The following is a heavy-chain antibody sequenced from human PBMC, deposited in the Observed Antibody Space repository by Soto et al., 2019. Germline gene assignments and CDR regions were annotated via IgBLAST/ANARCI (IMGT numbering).Heavy chain of an antibody. Sequence: QVQLVESGGGVVQPGRSLMHWVRQAPGKGLEWVAVISYDGSNKYYTDSVKGRFTISRDNSKNTLYLQMNSLRAEDTAVYYCARPLWRDDYNWGYFDLWGRGTLVTVSS. J-gene: IGHJ2*01. CDR3: ARPLWRDDYNWGYFDL. V-gene: IGHV3-30-3*01. D-gene: IGHD4-4*01. CDR2: ISYDGSNK.